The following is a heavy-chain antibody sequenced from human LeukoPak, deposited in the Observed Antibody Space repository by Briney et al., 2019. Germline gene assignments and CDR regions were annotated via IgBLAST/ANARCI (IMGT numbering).Heavy chain of an antibody. V-gene: IGHV3-64*01. CDR3: ASRGPNLDY. D-gene: IGHD1-14*01. Sequence: GGSLRLSCAASGFTFSSYAMHWVRQAPGKGLEYVSAISSNGGSTYYANSVKGRFTISRDNSKNTLYLQMGSLRAEDMAVYYCASRGPNLDYWGQGTLVTVSS. CDR1: GFTFSSYA. J-gene: IGHJ4*02. CDR2: ISSNGGST.